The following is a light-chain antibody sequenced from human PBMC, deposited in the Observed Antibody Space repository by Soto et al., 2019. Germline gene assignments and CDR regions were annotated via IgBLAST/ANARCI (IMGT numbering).Light chain of an antibody. CDR2: EAS. J-gene: IGKJ4*01. CDR3: QQRSNWPLT. CDR1: QSISSY. Sequence: EIVLTQSPATLSLSPGERATLSCRASQSISSYLAWYQQKPGQAPRLLIYEASNRATGIPPRFSGSGSGTAFTLTISSLEPEDFAVYSCQQRSNWPLTFGGGTKVEVK. V-gene: IGKV3-11*01.